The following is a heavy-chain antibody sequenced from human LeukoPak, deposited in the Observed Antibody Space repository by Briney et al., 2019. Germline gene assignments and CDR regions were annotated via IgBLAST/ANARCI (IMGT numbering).Heavy chain of an antibody. Sequence: GGSLRLSCAASGFTFSTYRMHWVRQAPGKGLVWVSLINSYESSTTYADSVKGRFTISRDNAKNTLYLQMNSLRAEDTAVYYCAKSRRAYCSGGSCFGLWDYWGQGTLVTVSS. CDR1: GFTFSTYR. CDR2: INSYESST. V-gene: IGHV3-74*01. J-gene: IGHJ4*02. D-gene: IGHD2-15*01. CDR3: AKSRRAYCSGGSCFGLWDY.